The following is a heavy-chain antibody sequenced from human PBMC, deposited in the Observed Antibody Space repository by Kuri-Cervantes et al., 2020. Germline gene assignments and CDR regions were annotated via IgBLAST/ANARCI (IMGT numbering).Heavy chain of an antibody. V-gene: IGHV3-11*01. Sequence: GGSLRLSCAASGFTFSDYYMSWIRQAPGKGLEWVSYISSSGSTIYYADSVKGRFTISRDNAKNSLYLQMNSLRAEDTAVYYCASPPDIVVVPAATLSRPWSDPWGQGTLVTVSS. D-gene: IGHD2-2*01. CDR3: ASPPDIVVVPAATLSRPWSDP. J-gene: IGHJ5*02. CDR1: GFTFSDYY. CDR2: ISSSGSTI.